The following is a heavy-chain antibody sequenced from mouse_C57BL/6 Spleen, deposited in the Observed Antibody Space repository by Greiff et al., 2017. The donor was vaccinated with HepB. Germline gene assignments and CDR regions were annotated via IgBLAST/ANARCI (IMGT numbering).Heavy chain of an antibody. D-gene: IGHD2-14*01. CDR3: ARHRGDYYAMDY. J-gene: IGHJ4*01. CDR1: GFTFSSYG. Sequence: EVKLEESGGDLVKPGGSLKLSCAASGFTFSSYGMSWVRQTPDKRLEWVATISSGGSYTYYPDSVKGRFTISRDNAKNTLYLQMSSLKSEDTAMYYCARHRGDYYAMDYWGQGTSVTVSS. CDR2: ISSGGSYT. V-gene: IGHV5-6*02.